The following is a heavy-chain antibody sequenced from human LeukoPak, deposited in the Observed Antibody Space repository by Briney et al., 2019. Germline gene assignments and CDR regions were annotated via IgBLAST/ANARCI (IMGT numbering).Heavy chain of an antibody. CDR1: GGSISSSSYY. V-gene: IGHV4-39*01. J-gene: IGHJ4*02. Sequence: PSETLSLTCTVPGGSISSSSYYWGWIRQPPGKGLEWIGSIYYSGSTYYNPSLKSRVTISADTSKNQFSLKLSSGTAADTAVYYCARQSLWAHYDFWSGYYFDYWGQGTLVTVSS. D-gene: IGHD3-3*01. CDR2: IYYSGST. CDR3: ARQSLWAHYDFWSGYYFDY.